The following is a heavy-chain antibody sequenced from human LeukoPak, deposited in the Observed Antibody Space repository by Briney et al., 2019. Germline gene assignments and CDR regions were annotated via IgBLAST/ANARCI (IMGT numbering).Heavy chain of an antibody. CDR2: IYYSGST. D-gene: IGHD3-3*01. J-gene: IGHJ3*02. CDR1: GGSISSSSYY. V-gene: IGHV4-39*01. Sequence: SETLTLTCTVSGGSISSSSYYWGWIRQPPGKGLVWIGSIYYSGSTYYNPSLKGRVTISVDTSKNQFSLKLSSVTAADTAVYYCARHVFRSDFWSGYYPWNAFDIWGQGTMVTVSS. CDR3: ARHVFRSDFWSGYYPWNAFDI.